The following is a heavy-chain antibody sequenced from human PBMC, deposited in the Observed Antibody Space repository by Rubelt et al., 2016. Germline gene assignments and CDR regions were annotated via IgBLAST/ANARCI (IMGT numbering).Heavy chain of an antibody. V-gene: IGHV1-18*01. Sequence: QVQLVQSGAEVKKPGASVKVSCKASGYSFTSYGIGWVRQAPGQGLEWMGWISVYNGNTKYAQKFQGRVTMTTDTSTTTADMELRSLRSDDTAVYYCARDRGITRSMDWFDPWGQGTLVTVSS. CDR1: GYSFTSYG. D-gene: IGHD1-14*01. CDR3: ARDRGITRSMDWFDP. J-gene: IGHJ5*02. CDR2: ISVYNGNT.